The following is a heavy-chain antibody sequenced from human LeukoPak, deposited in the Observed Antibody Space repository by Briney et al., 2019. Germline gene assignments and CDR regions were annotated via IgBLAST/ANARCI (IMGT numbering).Heavy chain of an antibody. V-gene: IGHV3-48*01. CDR3: AKDPYRVVVATGDYLDP. CDR2: ISSLGSTI. CDR1: GFTFSTYS. J-gene: IGHJ5*02. Sequence: GGSLRLSCAASGFTFSTYSMNWVRQAPGQGLEWVSYISSLGSTIYYADSVKGRFTISRDNAKNSLYLQMNSLRAEDTAVYYCAKDPYRVVVATGDYLDPWGQGTLVTVSA. D-gene: IGHD4-17*01.